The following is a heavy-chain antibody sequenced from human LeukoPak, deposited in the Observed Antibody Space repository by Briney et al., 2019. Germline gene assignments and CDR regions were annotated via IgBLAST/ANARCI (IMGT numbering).Heavy chain of an antibody. V-gene: IGHV3-48*01. CDR2: ITGDSGII. J-gene: IGHJ4*02. D-gene: IGHD2-15*01. CDR1: GFAFSSYA. CDR3: ARDRMGGSFDY. Sequence: GGSLRLSCAASGFAFSSYAMNWVRQAPGKGLEWVSFITGDSGIIYYVDSMKGRFTISRDNAKNSLYLQIDNLRAEDTAVYYCARDRMGGSFDYWGQGTPVTVSS.